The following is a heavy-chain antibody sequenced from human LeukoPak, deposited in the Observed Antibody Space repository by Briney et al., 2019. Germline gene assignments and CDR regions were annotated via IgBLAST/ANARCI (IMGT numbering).Heavy chain of an antibody. J-gene: IGHJ4*02. V-gene: IGHV3-NL1*01. D-gene: IGHD3-22*01. CDR2: IYSGGST. CDR3: AKDLNKYDSSGYYAPWDY. CDR1: GFTFSSYS. Sequence: GGSLRLSCAASGFTFSSYSMNWVRQAPGKGLEWVSVIYSGGSTYYADSVKGRFTISRDNSKNTLYLQMNSLRAEDTAVYYCAKDLNKYDSSGYYAPWDYWGQGTLVTVSS.